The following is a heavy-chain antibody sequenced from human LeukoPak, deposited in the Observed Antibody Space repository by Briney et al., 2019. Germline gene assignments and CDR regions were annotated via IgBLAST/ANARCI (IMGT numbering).Heavy chain of an antibody. D-gene: IGHD2-15*01. CDR1: GGSISSTNW. J-gene: IGHJ4*02. CDR2: TSLTGRT. Sequence: SETLSLTCGVSGGSISSTNWWSWVRQPPGQGLEWIGETSLTGRTNYNLSLNGRVTISVDKSNNQFSLRMSSVTVADTAVYYCAKGDRGGWLDFDSWGQGTLVTVSS. V-gene: IGHV4-4*02. CDR3: AKGDRGGWLDFDS.